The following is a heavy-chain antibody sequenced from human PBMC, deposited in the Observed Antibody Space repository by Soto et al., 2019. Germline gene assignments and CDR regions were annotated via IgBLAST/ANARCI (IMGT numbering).Heavy chain of an antibody. CDR1: GGSISSGGYY. V-gene: IGHV4-31*03. CDR3: ARVGGIDWFEP. CDR2: IYYSGST. Sequence: QVQLQESGPGLVKPSQTLSVTCTVSGGSISSGGYYWSWIRQHPRKGLEWIGYIYYSGSTYYNPSLKIRVTISLDTSKNQFSLKLSSVTAADTALYSCARVGGIDWFEPWGQRLPVTVS. J-gene: IGHJ5*02. D-gene: IGHD3-16*02.